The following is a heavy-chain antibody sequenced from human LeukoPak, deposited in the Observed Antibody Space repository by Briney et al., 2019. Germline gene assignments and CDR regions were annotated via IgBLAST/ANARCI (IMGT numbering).Heavy chain of an antibody. Sequence: GGSLRLSCAASGFAFSSYAMHWVRQAPGKGLEWVAVIWYDRSNEYYVDSVKGRFTISRDNSKNTVYLQMNSLRVEDTAVYYCARDSNCGGNCYSGINIFDIWGQGTMVTVSS. CDR3: ARDSNCGGNCYSGINIFDI. D-gene: IGHD2-21*02. CDR2: IWYDRSNE. V-gene: IGHV3-33*01. J-gene: IGHJ3*02. CDR1: GFAFSSYA.